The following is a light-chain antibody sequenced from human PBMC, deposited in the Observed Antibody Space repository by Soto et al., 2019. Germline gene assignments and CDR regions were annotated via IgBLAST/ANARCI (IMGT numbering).Light chain of an antibody. J-gene: IGKJ5*01. CDR3: QQYNNWPPVT. CDR1: QRVSNN. CDR2: AAS. Sequence: EIVMTQSPDTLSVSPGERVTLSCRASQRVSNNLAWYQQKSGQAPRLLIYAASTRVTGIPARFSGSGSGTEFTLTFSSLQSEDFAIYYCQQYNNWPPVTFGQGTRLDIK. V-gene: IGKV3-15*01.